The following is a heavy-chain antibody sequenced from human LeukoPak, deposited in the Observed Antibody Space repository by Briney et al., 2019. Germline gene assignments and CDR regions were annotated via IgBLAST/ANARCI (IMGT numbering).Heavy chain of an antibody. V-gene: IGHV5-51*01. D-gene: IGHD1-26*01. CDR3: ARLRRGGSGSSPIWYFDL. Sequence: GESLKISCQGSGYSFSNHWIAWVRKMPGKGLEWMAMMYPGDSDTRYSPSFQGQVTMSVDKSISTAYLQWSSLKASDTAMYYCARLRRGGSGSSPIWYFDLWGRGTLVTVSS. CDR2: MYPGDSDT. J-gene: IGHJ2*01. CDR1: GYSFSNHW.